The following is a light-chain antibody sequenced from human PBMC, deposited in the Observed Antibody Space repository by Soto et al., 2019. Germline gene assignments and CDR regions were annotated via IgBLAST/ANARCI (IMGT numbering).Light chain of an antibody. Sequence: DIVMTQTPISLSVTPGQPTSISCKSSQSLLHSDGKTYLSWYLQKPGQPPQLLISEVSNRFSGVPDRFSGSGSGTDFTLKISRVEADDVGVYYCMQSLELPRTFGQGTMVEIK. CDR2: EVS. CDR1: QSLLHSDGKTY. J-gene: IGKJ1*01. CDR3: MQSLELPRT. V-gene: IGKV2D-29*01.